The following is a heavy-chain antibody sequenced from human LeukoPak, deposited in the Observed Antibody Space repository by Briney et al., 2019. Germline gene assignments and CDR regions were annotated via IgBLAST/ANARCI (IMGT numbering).Heavy chain of an antibody. V-gene: IGHV3-23*01. CDR3: AKGGLYYYDSSGFLEDY. J-gene: IGHJ4*02. D-gene: IGHD3-22*01. Sequence: PGGSLRLSCAASGFTFSSYAMSWVRQAPGKGLEWVSAISGSGGSTYYADSVKGRFTISRDNSKNTLYLQMNSLRAEDTAVYYCAKGGLYYYDSSGFLEDYWGQGTLVTVSS. CDR2: ISGSGGST. CDR1: GFTFSSYA.